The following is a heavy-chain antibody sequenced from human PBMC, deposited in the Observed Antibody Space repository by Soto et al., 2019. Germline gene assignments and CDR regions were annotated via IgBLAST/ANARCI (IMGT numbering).Heavy chain of an antibody. D-gene: IGHD2-21*02. V-gene: IGHV3-21*01. J-gene: IGHJ3*02. Sequence: XGCLRLSCAACGFSFSSYSMNWVRQAPGKGLEWVSSISSSISYIYYADSVKGRFTISRDNAKNSLYLQMNSLRAEDTAVYYCAREASCGGDCYLPSYFAFDIWGQGTMVTVSS. CDR1: GFSFSSYS. CDR3: AREASCGGDCYLPSYFAFDI. CDR2: ISSSISYI.